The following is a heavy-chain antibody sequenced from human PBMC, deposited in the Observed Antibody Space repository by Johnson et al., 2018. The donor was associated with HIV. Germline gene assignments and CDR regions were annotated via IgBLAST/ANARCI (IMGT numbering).Heavy chain of an antibody. Sequence: QVQLVESGGGLVKPGGSPKLSCEASGFTFSNVWMHWVRQAPGKGLEWVSYISSSGSTIYSADSVKGRFTISRDNAKNSLYLQMNSLRAEDTALYYCARALRVVVVAATFDAFDIWGQGTMVTVSS. CDR1: GFTFSNVW. D-gene: IGHD2-15*01. J-gene: IGHJ3*02. V-gene: IGHV3-11*01. CDR2: ISSSGSTI. CDR3: ARALRVVVVAATFDAFDI.